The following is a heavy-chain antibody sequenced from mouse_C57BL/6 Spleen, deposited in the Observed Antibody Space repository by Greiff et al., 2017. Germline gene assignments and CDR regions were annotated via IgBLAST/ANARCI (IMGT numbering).Heavy chain of an antibody. CDR1: GYTFTSYW. CDR3: AEDDRGGAWFAY. D-gene: IGHD2-12*01. J-gene: IGHJ3*01. Sequence: VQLQQPGTELVKPGASVKLSCKASGYTFTSYWMHWVKQRPGQGLEWIGNINPSNGGTNYNEKFKSKATLTVDKSSSTAYMQRSSLTSEDSAVYYCAEDDRGGAWFAYWGQGTLVTVSA. V-gene: IGHV1-53*01. CDR2: INPSNGGT.